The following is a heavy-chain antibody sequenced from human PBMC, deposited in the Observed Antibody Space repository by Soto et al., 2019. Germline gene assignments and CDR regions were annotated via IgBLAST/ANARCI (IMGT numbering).Heavy chain of an antibody. V-gene: IGHV1-58*01. CDR1: GFTFTSSA. Sequence: SVKVSCKASGFTFTSSAAQWVRQARGQRLEWIGWIVVGSGNTNYAQKFQERVTITRDMSTSTAYMELSSLRSEDTAVYYCAADPPYVLRSSYGMDVWGQGTTVTVSS. CDR2: IVVGSGNT. CDR3: AADPPYVLRSSYGMDV. J-gene: IGHJ6*02. D-gene: IGHD3-3*01.